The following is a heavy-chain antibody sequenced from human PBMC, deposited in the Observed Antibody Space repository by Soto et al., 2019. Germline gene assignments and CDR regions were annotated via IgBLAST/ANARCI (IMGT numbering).Heavy chain of an antibody. J-gene: IGHJ4*02. CDR3: HGYGY. V-gene: IGHV3-53*01. D-gene: IGHD5-12*01. CDR2: IYSGGST. CDR1: GFSVTANY. Sequence: EVQVVESGGGLIQPGGSLRLSCEVSGFSVTANYMSWVRQAPGKGLEWFSVIYSGGSTYYVDSVKGRFSISRDISKNTLYLQMNSLRAEDTAVYYCHGYGYWGQGTLVTVSS.